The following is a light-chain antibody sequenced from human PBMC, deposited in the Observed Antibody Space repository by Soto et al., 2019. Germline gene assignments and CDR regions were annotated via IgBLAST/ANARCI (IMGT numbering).Light chain of an antibody. CDR3: AARDDNLNGLHYV. V-gene: IGLV1-44*01. CDR1: SSNIGSNT. Sequence: QSVLTQPPSASGTPGQRVTISCSGSSSNIGSNTVNWYQQLPGTAPKLLIYSNNQRPSGVPDRFSGSKSGTSASLAISGLQSEDEADYYCAARDDNLNGLHYVFGTGTKLTVL. CDR2: SNN. J-gene: IGLJ1*01.